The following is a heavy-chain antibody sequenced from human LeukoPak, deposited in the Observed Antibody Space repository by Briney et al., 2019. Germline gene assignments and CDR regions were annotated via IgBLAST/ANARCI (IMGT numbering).Heavy chain of an antibody. CDR2: ISYDGSNK. CDR1: GFTFSSYG. V-gene: IGHV3-30*18. CDR3: AKDTAYTMIVGALRYFDY. J-gene: IGHJ4*02. Sequence: GGSLRLSCAASGFTFSSYGMHWVRQAPGKGLEWVAVISYDGSNKYYADSVKGRFTISRDNSKNTLYLQMNSLRAEDTAVYYCAKDTAYTMIVGALRYFDYWGQGTLVTVSS. D-gene: IGHD3-22*01.